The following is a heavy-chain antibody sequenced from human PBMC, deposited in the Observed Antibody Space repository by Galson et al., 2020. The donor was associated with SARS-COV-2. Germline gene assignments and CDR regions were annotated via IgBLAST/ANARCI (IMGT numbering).Heavy chain of an antibody. V-gene: IGHV6-1*01. CDR2: TYYRSQWST. J-gene: IGHJ3*02. CDR3: AGRVAGAGSLHI. CDR1: GDSVSSNSAA. D-gene: IGHD6-13*01. Sequence: SQTLSPTCAISGDSVSSNSAACNWIRQSPSRGLEWLGRTYYRSQWSTDYAVSVKRRITINLDTSKNQLSLQPNSVTPEDTAIYYCAGRVAGAGSLHIWGQGAMVIVSS.